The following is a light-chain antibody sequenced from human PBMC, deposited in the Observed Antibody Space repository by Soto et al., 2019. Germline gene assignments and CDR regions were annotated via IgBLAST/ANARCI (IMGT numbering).Light chain of an antibody. CDR3: QHYNSYSEA. V-gene: IGKV1-5*03. J-gene: IGKJ1*01. CDR1: QTISSW. CDR2: KAS. Sequence: DIQMTQSPSTMSGSVGDRVTITCRASQTISSWLAWYQQKQGKAPKXXIYKASTLKSGVPSRFSGSGSGTEVTLTISSLQPDDFETYDGQHYNSYSEAFGQGTKVDIK.